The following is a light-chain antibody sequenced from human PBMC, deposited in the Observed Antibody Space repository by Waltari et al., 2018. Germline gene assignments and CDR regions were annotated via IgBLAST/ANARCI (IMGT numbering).Light chain of an antibody. V-gene: IGKV3-11*01. J-gene: IGKJ2*01. Sequence: EIVLTQSPATLSLSPGEGATLSCRASQSVSNYLAWYQQKPGQAPRLLIYGTYNRATGIPARFSGSGSGIDFTLTISSLEPEDFAVYYCQQRASWPNTFGQGTKLEIK. CDR1: QSVSNY. CDR2: GTY. CDR3: QQRASWPNT.